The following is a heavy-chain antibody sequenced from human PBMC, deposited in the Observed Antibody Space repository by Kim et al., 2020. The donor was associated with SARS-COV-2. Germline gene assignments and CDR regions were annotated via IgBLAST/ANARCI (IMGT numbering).Heavy chain of an antibody. D-gene: IGHD6-13*01. V-gene: IGHV3-30-3*01. CDR1: GFTFSSYA. Sequence: GGSLRLSCAASGFTFSSYAMHWVRQAPGKGLEWVAVISYDGSNKYYADSVKGRFTISRDNSKNTLYLQMNSLRAEDTAVYYCASQQLVLPGLDYWGQGTLVTVSS. CDR2: ISYDGSNK. J-gene: IGHJ4*02. CDR3: ASQQLVLPGLDY.